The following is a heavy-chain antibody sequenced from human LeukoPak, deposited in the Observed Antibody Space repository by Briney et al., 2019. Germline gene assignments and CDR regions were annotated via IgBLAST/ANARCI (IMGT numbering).Heavy chain of an antibody. D-gene: IGHD6-6*01. CDR3: ARRGGSSSRRSPIDY. V-gene: IGHV3-7*01. Sequence: GGSLRLSCAASGFTFSDYWMTWVRQAPGKGPEWVANIKQDGSEKYYVDSVRGRFTISRDNAKNSLFLQMNSLRVEDTAEYYCARRGGSSSRRSPIDYWGQGTLVTVSS. CDR1: GFTFSDYW. CDR2: IKQDGSEK. J-gene: IGHJ4*02.